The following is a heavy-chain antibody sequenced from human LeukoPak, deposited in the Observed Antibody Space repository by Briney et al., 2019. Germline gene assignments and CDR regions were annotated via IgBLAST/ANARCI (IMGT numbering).Heavy chain of an antibody. V-gene: IGHV3-48*03. CDR1: GFTFSSYE. CDR3: ASHPRSYYSDSSGHY. D-gene: IGHD3-22*01. Sequence: PGGSLRLSCAASGFTFSSYEMNWGRQAPGKGLEWVSYISSSGSTIYYADSVKGRFTISRDNAKNSLYLQMNSLRAEDTAVYYCASHPRSYYSDSSGHYWGQGTLVTVSS. J-gene: IGHJ4*02. CDR2: ISSSGSTI.